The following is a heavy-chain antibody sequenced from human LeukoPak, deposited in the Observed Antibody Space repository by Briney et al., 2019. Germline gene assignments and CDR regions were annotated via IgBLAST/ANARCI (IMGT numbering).Heavy chain of an antibody. Sequence: GGSLRLSCSASGFTFSSYSMNWVRQAPGKGLEWVSYIGSSSSPTYYADSVKGRFTISRDNAKNSLYLQLNSLRAEDTAVYYCARGFKTAGDERAYWGQGTLVTVST. V-gene: IGHV3-48*01. CDR1: GFTFSSYS. CDR3: ARGFKTAGDERAY. J-gene: IGHJ4*02. CDR2: IGSSSSPT. D-gene: IGHD4-17*01.